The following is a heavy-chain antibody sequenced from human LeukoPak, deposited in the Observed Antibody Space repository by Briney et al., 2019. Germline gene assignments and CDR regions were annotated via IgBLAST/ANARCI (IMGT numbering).Heavy chain of an antibody. V-gene: IGHV3-23*01. CDR2: ISGSGGST. Sequence: GGSLRLSCAASGFTFSSYAMSWVRQAPGKGLEWVSAISGSGGSTYYADSVKGRFTISRDNSKNMLYLQMNSLRAEDTAVYYCAKRGTVVVAATDYWGQGTLVTVSS. CDR1: GFTFSSYA. D-gene: IGHD2-15*01. CDR3: AKRGTVVVAATDY. J-gene: IGHJ4*02.